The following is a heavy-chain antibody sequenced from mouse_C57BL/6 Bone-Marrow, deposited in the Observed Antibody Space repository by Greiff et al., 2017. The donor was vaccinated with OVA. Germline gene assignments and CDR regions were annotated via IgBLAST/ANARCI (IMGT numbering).Heavy chain of an antibody. V-gene: IGHV1-61*01. CDR1: GYTFTSYW. CDR3: ARGSYYFDY. CDR2: IYPSDSGT. J-gene: IGHJ2*01. Sequence: QVQLQQPGAELVRPGSSVKLSCKASGYTFTSYWMDWVKQRPGQGLEWIGNIYPSDSGTHYNQKFKDKATLTVDKSSSTAYMQLSSLTSEDSAVYYCARGSYYFDYWGQGTTLTVSA.